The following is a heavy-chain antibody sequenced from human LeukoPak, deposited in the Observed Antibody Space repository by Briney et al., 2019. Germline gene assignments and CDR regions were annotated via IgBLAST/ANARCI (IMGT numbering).Heavy chain of an antibody. CDR2: ISSSSSYI. V-gene: IGHV3-21*01. CDR3: ARDRWSSGTFDY. J-gene: IGHJ4*02. D-gene: IGHD4-23*01. Sequence: PGGSLRLSCAASGFTFSSYSMNWVRQAPGKGLEWVSSISSSSSYIYYADSVKGRLTISRDNAKNSLYLQMNSLRAEDTAVYYCARDRWSSGTFDYWGQGTLVTVSS. CDR1: GFTFSSYS.